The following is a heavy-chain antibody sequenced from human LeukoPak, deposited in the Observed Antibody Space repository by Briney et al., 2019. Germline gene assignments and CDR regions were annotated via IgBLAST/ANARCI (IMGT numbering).Heavy chain of an antibody. CDR1: GFTFSSYW. D-gene: IGHD3-3*01. CDR2: INGDESST. J-gene: IGHJ6*03. Sequence: GGSLRLSCVVSGFTFSSYWMHWVRQAPGKGLVWVSRINGDESSTSYADSVKGRFTTSRDNAKNTLYLQMNSLRSEDTAVYYCASRNKWSGYYDYYYYYMDVWGKGTTVTVSS. V-gene: IGHV3-74*01. CDR3: ASRNKWSGYYDYYYYYMDV.